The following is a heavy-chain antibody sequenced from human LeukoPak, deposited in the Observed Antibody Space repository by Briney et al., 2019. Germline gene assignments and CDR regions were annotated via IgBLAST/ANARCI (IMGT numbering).Heavy chain of an antibody. D-gene: IGHD3-22*01. CDR2: IIPIFGTA. CDR3: YDSSGYYSS. CDR1: GYTFTGYY. J-gene: IGHJ5*02. Sequence: SVKVSCKASGYTFTGYYMHWVRQAPGQGLEWMGRIIPIFGTANYAQKIQGRVTITTDESTSTAYMELSSLRSEDTAVYYCYDSSGYYSSWGQGTLVTVSS. V-gene: IGHV1-69*05.